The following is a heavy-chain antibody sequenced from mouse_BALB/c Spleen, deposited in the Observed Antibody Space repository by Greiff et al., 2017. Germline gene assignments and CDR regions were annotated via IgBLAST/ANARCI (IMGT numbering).Heavy chain of an antibody. D-gene: IGHD1-2*01. CDR1: GYAFSSSW. V-gene: IGHV1-82*01. J-gene: IGHJ2*01. CDR2: IYPGDGDT. CDR3: ARDGTTAFDY. Sequence: QVQLQQSGPELVKPGASVKISCKASGYAFSSSWMNWVKQRPGQGLEWIGRIYPGDGDTNYNGKFKVKATLTADKSSSTAYMQLSSLTSVDSAVYFCARDGTTAFDYWGQGTTLTVSS.